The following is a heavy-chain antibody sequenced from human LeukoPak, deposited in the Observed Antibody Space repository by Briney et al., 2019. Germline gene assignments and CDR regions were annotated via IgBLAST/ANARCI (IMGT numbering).Heavy chain of an antibody. V-gene: IGHV4-59*01. J-gene: IGHJ4*02. CDR3: ARVPDYDILTGYFGY. D-gene: IGHD3-9*01. CDR2: IYYSGST. Sequence: SETLSLTCTVSGGSLSSYYWSWVRQPPGKGLEWIGYIYYSGSTNYNPSLTSRVTISVDTSKNQFSLKLSSVTAADTAVYYCARVPDYDILTGYFGYWGQGTLVTVSS. CDR1: GGSLSSYY.